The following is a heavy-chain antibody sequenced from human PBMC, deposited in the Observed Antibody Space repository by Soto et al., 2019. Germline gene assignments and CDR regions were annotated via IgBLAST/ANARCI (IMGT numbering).Heavy chain of an antibody. J-gene: IGHJ4*01. CDR3: ASEALLLLRDY. Sequence: GASVKVSCKTSGYTFTNNDVCWVRQTPGQGLEWMGWISPYSGKTNYAQKFKGRVTMTTDTSTSTVYMELTSLTSDDTAVYYCASEALLLLRDYWG. V-gene: IGHV1-18*01. CDR1: GYTFTNND. D-gene: IGHD3-22*01. CDR2: ISPYSGKT.